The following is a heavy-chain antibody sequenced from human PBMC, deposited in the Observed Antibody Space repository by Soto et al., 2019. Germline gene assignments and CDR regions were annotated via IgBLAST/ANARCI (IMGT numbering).Heavy chain of an antibody. CDR1: GGSISSYY. CDR3: AREGSIVARLPAFDI. J-gene: IGHJ3*02. CDR2: IYYSGST. V-gene: IGHV4-59*01. D-gene: IGHD6-6*01. Sequence: SETLSLTCTVSGGSISSYYWSWIRQPPGKGLEWIGYIYYSGSTNYNPSLKSRVTISVDTSKNQFSLKLSSVTAADTAVYYCAREGSIVARLPAFDIWGQGTMVTVSS.